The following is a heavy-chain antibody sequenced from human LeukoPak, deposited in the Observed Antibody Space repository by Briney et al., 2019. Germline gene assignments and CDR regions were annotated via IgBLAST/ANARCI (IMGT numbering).Heavy chain of an antibody. CDR2: INPSGGST. CDR3: ARGLYYYDSSGHFDY. CDR1: GGTFTSYY. V-gene: IGHV1-46*01. J-gene: IGHJ4*02. D-gene: IGHD3-22*01. Sequence: ASVKVSCKASGGTFTSYYMHWVRQAPGQGLEWMGIINPSGGSTSYAQKFQGRVTMTRDTSTSTVYMELSSLRSEDTAVYYCARGLYYYDSSGHFDYWGQGTLVTVSS.